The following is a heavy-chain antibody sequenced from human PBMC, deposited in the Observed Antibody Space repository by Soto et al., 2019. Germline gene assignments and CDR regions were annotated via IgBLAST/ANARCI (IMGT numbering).Heavy chain of an antibody. J-gene: IGHJ4*02. CDR2: ISAYNGDT. D-gene: IGHD3-22*01. CDR1: GYKFRSYG. Sequence: QIQLVQSGGEVKKPGASVKVSCKASGYKFRSYGISWVRQAPGQGLEWVGWISAYNGDTHYAPKFQDRITLTTETSTDTAYMELRSLRLDDTAVYYCARDWSRYYDNSGLIWFYWGQGSLVTVSS. CDR3: ARDWSRYYDNSGLIWFY. V-gene: IGHV1-18*04.